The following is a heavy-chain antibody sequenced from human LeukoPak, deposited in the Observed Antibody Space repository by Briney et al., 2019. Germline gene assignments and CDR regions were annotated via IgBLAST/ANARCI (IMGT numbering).Heavy chain of an antibody. CDR3: AKDLPGFFDY. CDR2: ISSSSSYI. V-gene: IGHV3-21*01. Sequence: GGSLRLSCAASGFTFSSYSMNWVRQAPGKGLEWVSSISSSSSYIYYADSVKGRFTISRDNAKNSLYLQMNSLRAEDTAVYYCAKDLPGFFDYWGQGTLVTVSS. J-gene: IGHJ4*02. CDR1: GFTFSSYS.